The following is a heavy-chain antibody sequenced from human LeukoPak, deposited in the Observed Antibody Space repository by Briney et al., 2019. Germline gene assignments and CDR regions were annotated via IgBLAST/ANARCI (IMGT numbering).Heavy chain of an antibody. CDR2: IFYIGST. D-gene: IGHD5-24*01. Sequence: SETLSLTCSISGDSISSDDYYWSWIRQPPGKGLEWIGYIFYIGSTYYNPSLQRRTTISVDTSKNQFSLRLSSVTAADTAVYYCARVNFSMGGGFNIDYWGQGTLVTVSS. CDR3: ARVNFSMGGGFNIDY. J-gene: IGHJ4*02. CDR1: GDSISSDDYY. V-gene: IGHV4-30-4*01.